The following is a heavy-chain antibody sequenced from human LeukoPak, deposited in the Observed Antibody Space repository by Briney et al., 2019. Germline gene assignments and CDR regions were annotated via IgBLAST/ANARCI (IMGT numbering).Heavy chain of an antibody. CDR1: GFTFSDHY. CDR2: SRNKDHRYST. J-gene: IGHJ4*02. CDR3: VRGHDSFDY. V-gene: IGHV3-72*01. Sequence: GGSLRLSCAVSGFTFSDHYMDWVRQAAGKGLEWVGRSRNKDHRYSTEYATSVEGRFTISRDESTNSLFLQMNSLKIEDTALYYCVRGHDSFDYWGQGTLVTVSS. D-gene: IGHD3-3*01.